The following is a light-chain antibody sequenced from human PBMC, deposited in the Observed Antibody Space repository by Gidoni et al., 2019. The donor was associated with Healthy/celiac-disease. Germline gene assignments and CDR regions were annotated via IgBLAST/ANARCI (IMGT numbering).Light chain of an antibody. J-gene: IGKJ1*01. CDR2: RAS. CDR1: QSVSSSY. V-gene: IGKV3-20*01. CDR3: QQYGSSFWT. Sequence: EIVLTQSPGTLSLSPGERATLSCRASQSVSSSYLAWYQQKPGQAPRLLIYRASSRATGIPDRFSGSVSGTDFTLTISRLEPEDFAVYYCQQYGSSFWTFGQGTKVEIK.